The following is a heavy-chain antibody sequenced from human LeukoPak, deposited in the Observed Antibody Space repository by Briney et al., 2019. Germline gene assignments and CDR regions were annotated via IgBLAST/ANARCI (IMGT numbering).Heavy chain of an antibody. D-gene: IGHD2-15*01. V-gene: IGHV4-59*08. CDR1: GGSISSYY. CDR2: VYYSGST. CDR3: ARGLDCSGGSCYPNWDYYYGMDV. Sequence: PSETLSLTCTVSGGSISSYYWNWIRQPPGKGLEWIGYVYYSGSTNYNPSLKSRVTISVDTSKNQFSLKLSSVTAADTAVYYCARGLDCSGGSCYPNWDYYYGMDVWGQGTTVTVSS. J-gene: IGHJ6*02.